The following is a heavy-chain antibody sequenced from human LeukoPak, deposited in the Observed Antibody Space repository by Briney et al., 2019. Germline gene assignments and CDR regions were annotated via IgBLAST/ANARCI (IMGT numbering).Heavy chain of an antibody. V-gene: IGHV3-30*04. CDR2: ISYDGSNK. J-gene: IGHJ4*02. CDR1: GFTFSSYA. Sequence: GGSLRLSCAASGFTFSSYAMHWVRQAPGKGLEWVAVISYDGSNKYYADSVKGRFTISRDNSKNTLYLQMNSLRAEDTAVYYCARGATYYYDRRFDYWGQGTLVTVSS. D-gene: IGHD3-22*01. CDR3: ARGATYYYDRRFDY.